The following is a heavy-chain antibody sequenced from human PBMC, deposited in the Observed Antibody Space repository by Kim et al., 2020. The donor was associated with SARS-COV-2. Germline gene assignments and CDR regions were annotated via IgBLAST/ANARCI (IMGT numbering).Heavy chain of an antibody. J-gene: IGHJ4*02. CDR2: IIPIFGTA. CDR3: ARVLKRTVTHEYYFDY. Sequence: SVKVSCKASGGTFSSYAISWVRRAPGQGLEWMGGIIPIFGTANYAQKFQGRVTITADESTSTAYMELSSLRSEDTAVYYCARVLKRTVTHEYYFDYWGQGTLVTVSS. CDR1: GGTFSSYA. V-gene: IGHV1-69*13. D-gene: IGHD4-4*01.